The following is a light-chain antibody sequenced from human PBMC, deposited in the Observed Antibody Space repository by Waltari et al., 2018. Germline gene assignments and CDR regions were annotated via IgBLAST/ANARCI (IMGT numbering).Light chain of an antibody. CDR3: HQYYITPLT. CDR2: WAS. Sequence: DIVMTQSPDSLAVSLGERATVNCNSSQSVFYSSNNKDYLAWYQQKPGQPPKLLIYWASTRGSGVPARFSGSGSGTDFTLTISSLQAEDVAVYYCHQYYITPLTFGGGTKVEIK. V-gene: IGKV4-1*01. CDR1: QSVFYSSNNKDY. J-gene: IGKJ4*01.